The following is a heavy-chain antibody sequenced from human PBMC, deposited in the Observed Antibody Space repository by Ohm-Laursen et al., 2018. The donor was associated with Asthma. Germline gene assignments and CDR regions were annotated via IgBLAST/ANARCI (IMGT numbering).Heavy chain of an antibody. CDR3: AKYSSSLKLGAFDI. D-gene: IGHD6-13*01. CDR1: GFTFSSYG. Sequence: SLRLSCAASGFTFSSYGMHWVRQAPGKGLEWVSAISGSGGSTYYADSVKGRFTISRDNSKNTLYLQMNSLRAEDTAVYYCAKYSSSLKLGAFDIWGQGTMVTVSS. CDR2: ISGSGGST. V-gene: IGHV3-23*01. J-gene: IGHJ3*02.